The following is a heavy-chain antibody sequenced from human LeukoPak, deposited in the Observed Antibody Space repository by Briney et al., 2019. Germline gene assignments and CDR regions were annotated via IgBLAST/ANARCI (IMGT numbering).Heavy chain of an antibody. J-gene: IGHJ2*01. CDR2: IISVFGTT. Sequence: ASVKVSCKASGGTFSRYAISWVRQAPGQGLEWMGEIISVFGTTNYAGKFQGRVTITADTSTSTAYMELSSLRSDDTAVYYCARDGLDDYIEHGYFDLWGRGTLVTVSS. D-gene: IGHD5-24*01. V-gene: IGHV1-69*06. CDR1: GGTFSRYA. CDR3: ARDGLDDYIEHGYFDL.